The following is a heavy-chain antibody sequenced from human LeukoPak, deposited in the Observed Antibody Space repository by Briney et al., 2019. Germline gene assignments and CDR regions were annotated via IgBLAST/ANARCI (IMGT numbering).Heavy chain of an antibody. D-gene: IGHD3-22*01. J-gene: IGHJ4*02. V-gene: IGHV3-49*03. CDR3: TREGTYGYYYFDDY. CDR2: IRSKAYGGTT. CDR1: GFTFSSYA. Sequence: GGSLRLSCAVSGFTFSSYARSWFRQAPGKGLEWVGFIRSKAYGGTTEYAASVKGRFTISRDDSKSIAYLQMNSLKTEDTAVYYCTREGTYGYYYFDDYWGQGTLVTVSS.